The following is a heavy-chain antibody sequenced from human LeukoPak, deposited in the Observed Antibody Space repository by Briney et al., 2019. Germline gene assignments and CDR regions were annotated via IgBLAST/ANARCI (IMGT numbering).Heavy chain of an antibody. Sequence: SETLSLTCTVSGGSFTSHYWSWIRQPPGKGLEWIGYYSGSTNYNPSLKSRATILADTSKNQFSLKLTSVTAADTAVYYCARDRYFDNWGQGILVTASS. CDR1: GGSFTSHY. CDR3: ARDRYFDN. CDR2: YSGST. J-gene: IGHJ4*02. V-gene: IGHV4-59*11.